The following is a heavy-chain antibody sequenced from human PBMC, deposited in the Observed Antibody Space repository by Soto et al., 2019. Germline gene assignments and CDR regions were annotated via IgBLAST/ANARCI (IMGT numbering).Heavy chain of an antibody. D-gene: IGHD2-21*02. J-gene: IGHJ6*02. CDR1: GGSISRYY. CDR2: IFYSGST. V-gene: IGHV4-59*01. CDR3: ARDLWGYCGTDCYPLDV. Sequence: SETLSLTCTVSGGSISRYYWSWIRQPPGKGLEWIGYIFYSGSTNYNPSLKSRVIISVDTSKNQFSLKLTSVTAADTAVYYCARDLWGYCGTDCYPLDVWGQGTTVTVSS.